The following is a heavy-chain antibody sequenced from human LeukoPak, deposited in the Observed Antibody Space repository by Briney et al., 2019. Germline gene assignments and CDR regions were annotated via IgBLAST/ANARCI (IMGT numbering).Heavy chain of an antibody. CDR1: GYTFTGYY. J-gene: IGHJ3*02. Sequence: ASVKVSCKASGYTFTGYYMHWVRQAPGQGLEWMGWINPNSGGTNYAQKFQGRVTMTRDTSISTAYMELSRLRSDDTAVYYCARGRFIHGLTFGGVIVKGLAAHDAFDIWGQGTMVTVSS. D-gene: IGHD3-16*02. V-gene: IGHV1-2*02. CDR3: ARGRFIHGLTFGGVIVKGLAAHDAFDI. CDR2: INPNSGGT.